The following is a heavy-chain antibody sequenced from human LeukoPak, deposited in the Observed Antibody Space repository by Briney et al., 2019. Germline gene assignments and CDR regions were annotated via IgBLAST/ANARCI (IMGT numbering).Heavy chain of an antibody. CDR2: ISYDGSNK. D-gene: IGHD3-9*01. Sequence: PGGSLRLSCAASGFTFSSYGMHWVRQAPGKGLEWVAVISYDGSNKYYADSVKGRFTISRDNSKSTLYLQMNSLRAEDTAVYYCAKVFPGVLRYFDWSPDAFDIWGQGTMVTVSS. V-gene: IGHV3-30*18. CDR3: AKVFPGVLRYFDWSPDAFDI. CDR1: GFTFSSYG. J-gene: IGHJ3*02.